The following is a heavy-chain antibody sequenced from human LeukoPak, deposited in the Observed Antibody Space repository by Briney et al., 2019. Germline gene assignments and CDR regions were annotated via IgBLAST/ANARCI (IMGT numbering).Heavy chain of an antibody. V-gene: IGHV1-18*01. CDR3: ARDYYDSSGYRQNYFDY. Sequence: AAVKVSCQASRYTFTSYGISWVLQATGQGLEWMGWIGDYNVNTNYAQKLQGRVTMTKDTSTSTAYIELRGLRSDDPAVYYCARDYYDSSGYRQNYFDYGGQGSLVTVSS. CDR2: IGDYNVNT. D-gene: IGHD3-22*01. CDR1: RYTFTSYG. J-gene: IGHJ4*02.